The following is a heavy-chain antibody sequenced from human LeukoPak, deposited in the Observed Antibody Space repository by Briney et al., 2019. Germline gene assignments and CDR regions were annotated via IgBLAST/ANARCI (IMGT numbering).Heavy chain of an antibody. J-gene: IGHJ6*03. CDR2: ISYDGSNK. V-gene: IGHV3-30*01. Sequence: PGRSLRLSCAASGFTFSHYAMYWVRQAPGKGLEWVAVISYDGSNKYYADSVKGRFTISRDNSKNTLYLQMHSLRAEDTAVYYCARDWATGGNYYFMDVWGTGIMVTVSS. CDR1: GFTFSHYA. D-gene: IGHD3-16*01. CDR3: ARDWATGGNYYFMDV.